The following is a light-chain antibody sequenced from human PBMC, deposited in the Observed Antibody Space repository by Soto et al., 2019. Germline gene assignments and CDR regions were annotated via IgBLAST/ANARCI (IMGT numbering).Light chain of an antibody. CDR1: QGVSTN. CDR3: HEYHDWPPYT. J-gene: IGKJ2*01. CDR2: GAT. Sequence: EIVMTQSPATLSVSPGERATLSCRASQGVSTNLAWHQQKPGQPPSLLIYGATTRATGVPARFSGSGSGTEFTLTISSLQSEDFEVYYCHEYHDWPPYTFGQGNKLEIK. V-gene: IGKV3-15*01.